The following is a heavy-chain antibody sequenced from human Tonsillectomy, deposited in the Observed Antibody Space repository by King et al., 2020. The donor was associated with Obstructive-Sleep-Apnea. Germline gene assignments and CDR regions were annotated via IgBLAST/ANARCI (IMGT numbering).Heavy chain of an antibody. V-gene: IGHV4-4*02. CDR2: SYHIGST. CDR3: ARGGFSSWYVLDY. D-gene: IGHD6-13*01. Sequence: VQLQESGPGLVKPLGTLSLTCAVSGGSISSSNWWSWVRQPPGKGLEWIWESYHIGSTNYNTSLKSRVTISEDKSKNQFSLKLSSVTAADTAVYYCARGGFSSWYVLDYWGQGTLVTVSS. J-gene: IGHJ4*02. CDR1: GGSISSSNW.